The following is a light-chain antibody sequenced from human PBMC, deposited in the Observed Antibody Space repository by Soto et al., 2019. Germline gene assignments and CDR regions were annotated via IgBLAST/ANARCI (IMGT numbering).Light chain of an antibody. J-gene: IGLJ1*01. Sequence: QSALTQPASMSGSPGQSITISCTGTSSDVGSHNLVSWYQQFPGKAPQLIIFEASKRPSGVSIRFSGSKSGSTASRKISGLQAEDEADYSCCSNAAGSTYVFGSGTKVTVL. CDR1: SSDVGSHNL. CDR3: CSNAAGSTYV. CDR2: EAS. V-gene: IGLV2-23*01.